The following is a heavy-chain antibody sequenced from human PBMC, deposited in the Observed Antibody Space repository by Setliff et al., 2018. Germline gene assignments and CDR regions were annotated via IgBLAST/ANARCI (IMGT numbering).Heavy chain of an antibody. CDR2: IYIDGTKT. Sequence: HPSETLSLSCAASGLSFNTYNMHWVRQAPGKGLEWMAYIYIDGTKTYYADSVRGRFTISRDKSKNTLFLQMNSLRAEDTAVYYCARDDCSGGSCRNSASGPKYYFDYWGQGTLVTVSS. J-gene: IGHJ4*02. D-gene: IGHD2-15*01. CDR1: GLSFNTYN. CDR3: ARDDCSGGSCRNSASGPKYYFDY. V-gene: IGHV3-33*08.